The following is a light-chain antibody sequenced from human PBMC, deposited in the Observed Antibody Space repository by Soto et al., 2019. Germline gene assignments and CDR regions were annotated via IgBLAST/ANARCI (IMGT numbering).Light chain of an antibody. CDR2: EGT. V-gene: IGLV2-23*01. J-gene: IGLJ1*01. CDR3: YSYAGENLYV. CDR1: SSDVGSYNL. Sequence: QSVLTQPASVSASPGQSITIPCTGTSSDVGSYNLVSWFQQHPGKVPKLLIYEGTKRPSGLSDRFSGSKSGNTASLTISGLQAEDDADYYCYSYAGENLYVFGTGTKATAL.